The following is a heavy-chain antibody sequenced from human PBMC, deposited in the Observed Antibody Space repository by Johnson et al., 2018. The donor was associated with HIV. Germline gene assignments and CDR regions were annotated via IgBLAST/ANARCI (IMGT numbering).Heavy chain of an antibody. CDR1: GFTFSSYG. V-gene: IGHV3-30*03. CDR3: ARAEDYTGGAFDI. Sequence: QVQLMESGGGVVQPGRSLRLSCAASGFTFSSYGMHWVRQAPGKGLEWVAVITYDGNKKYYVDSVKGRLTISRDNSKNTLYLQMNSLRAEDTAVYYCARAEDYTGGAFDIWGQGTMVTVSS. CDR2: ITYDGNKK. D-gene: IGHD2-2*02. J-gene: IGHJ3*02.